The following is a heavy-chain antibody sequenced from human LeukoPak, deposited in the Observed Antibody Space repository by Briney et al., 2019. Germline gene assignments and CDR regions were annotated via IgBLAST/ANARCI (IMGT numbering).Heavy chain of an antibody. CDR3: ARTLGGGYSSGWFDY. Sequence: ASVKVSCKASGYTFTSYYMHWVRQAPGQGLEWMGVINPSGGSTSYAQKFQGRVTMTRDTSTSTVYMELSSLRSEDTAVYYCARTLGGGYSSGWFDYWGQGTLVTVSS. CDR2: INPSGGST. CDR1: GYTFTSYY. V-gene: IGHV1-46*01. J-gene: IGHJ4*02. D-gene: IGHD6-19*01.